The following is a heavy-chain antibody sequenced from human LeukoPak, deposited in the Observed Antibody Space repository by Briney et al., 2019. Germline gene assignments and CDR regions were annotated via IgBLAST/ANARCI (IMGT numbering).Heavy chain of an antibody. J-gene: IGHJ4*02. CDR3: ARQVYCGGDCFTIDS. Sequence: SETLSLTCSVSGGSLSSYYWSWIRQPPGKGLEWMGAIYSSGSTNYNPSLKSRVTISIDTPKNQFSLRLTSVTTADTAIFFCARQVYCGGDCFTIDSWGQGTLVTVSS. V-gene: IGHV4-59*01. CDR1: GGSLSSYY. CDR2: IYSSGST. D-gene: IGHD2-21*02.